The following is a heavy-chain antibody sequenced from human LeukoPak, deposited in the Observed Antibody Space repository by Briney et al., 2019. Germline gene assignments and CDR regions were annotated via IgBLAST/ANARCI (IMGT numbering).Heavy chain of an antibody. Sequence: ASVKVSCKASGYTFTSYGISWVRQTPGQGLEWMGWISAYNGNTNYAQKLQGRVTMTTDTSTSTAYMELRSLRSDDTAVYYCARATPPYYDILTGYWVANDYWGQGTLVTVSS. CDR1: GYTFTSYG. CDR2: ISAYNGNT. J-gene: IGHJ4*02. D-gene: IGHD3-9*01. CDR3: ARATPPYYDILTGYWVANDY. V-gene: IGHV1-18*01.